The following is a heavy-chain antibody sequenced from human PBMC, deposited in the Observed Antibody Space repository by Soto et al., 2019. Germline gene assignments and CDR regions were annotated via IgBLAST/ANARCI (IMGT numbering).Heavy chain of an antibody. Sequence: SETLSLTCPVSGGSISSGGYYWSWIRQHPGKGLEWIGYIYYSGSTYYNPSLKSRVTISVDTSKNQFSLKLSSVTAADTAVYYCARYPDGMIVVVSGFDYWGQGTLVTVSS. V-gene: IGHV4-31*03. CDR1: GGSISSGGYY. CDR3: ARYPDGMIVVVSGFDY. J-gene: IGHJ4*02. D-gene: IGHD3-22*01. CDR2: IYYSGST.